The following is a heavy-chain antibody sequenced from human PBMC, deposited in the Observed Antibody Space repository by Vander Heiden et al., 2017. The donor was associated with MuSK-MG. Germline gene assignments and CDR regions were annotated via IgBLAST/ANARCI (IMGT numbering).Heavy chain of an antibody. CDR3: ARARYYYGSAWGDYYYYYYMDV. Sequence: QVQLQESRPGLVKPSPTLSLTCTVSGGSISSGDSYWSWIRTPPGKGLEWIGYIYYSGSTYYNPSLKSRVTISVDTSKNQFSLKLSSVTAADTAVYYCARARYYYGSAWGDYYYYYYMDVWGKGTTVTVSS. CDR2: IYYSGST. CDR1: GGSISSGDSY. V-gene: IGHV4-30-4*01. J-gene: IGHJ6*03. D-gene: IGHD3-10*01.